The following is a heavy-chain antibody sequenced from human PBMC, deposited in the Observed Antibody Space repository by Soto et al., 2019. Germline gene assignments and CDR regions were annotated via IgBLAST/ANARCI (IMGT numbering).Heavy chain of an antibody. CDR2: IYRDGAT. CDR1: GGSIISSPDW. CDR3: ARLAGSSFFTY. D-gene: IGHD6-6*01. Sequence: QLRLQESGPGLVKPSETLSLICTVSGGSIISSPDWWGWVRQPPGKGPEWIASIYRDGATYYNPSLYSRVTVFVDSSKNQFSLKLTSVTAADTAIYYCARLAGSSFFTYWGQGTRVTVSS. J-gene: IGHJ4*02. V-gene: IGHV4-39*01.